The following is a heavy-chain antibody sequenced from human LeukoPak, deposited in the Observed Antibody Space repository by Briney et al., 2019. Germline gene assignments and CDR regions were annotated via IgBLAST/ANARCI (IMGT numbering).Heavy chain of an antibody. D-gene: IGHD3-22*01. J-gene: IGHJ3*02. V-gene: IGHV1-69*04. CDR2: IIPILGIA. CDR1: GYTFTSYG. Sequence: GASVKVSCKASGYTFTSYGISWVRQAPGQGLEWMGRIIPILGIANYAQKFQGRVTITADKSTSTAYMELSSLRSEDTAVYYCARDSDSSGYYSGAFDIWGQGTMVTVSS. CDR3: ARDSDSSGYYSGAFDI.